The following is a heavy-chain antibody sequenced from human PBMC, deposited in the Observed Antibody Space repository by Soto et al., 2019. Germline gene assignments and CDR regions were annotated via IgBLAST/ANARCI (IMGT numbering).Heavy chain of an antibody. CDR2: ISYTGRT. V-gene: IGHV4-39*01. Sequence: SETLSLTCTVSGGSLSRSRYFWVWIRPAPGKGLEWIGSISYTGRTYYNPSLKSRVTMSVDTSKNQFFLKLSSVTAADTAVFYCARQAVDEGYSSGWYFDYWGQGTLVTVSS. CDR1: GGSLSRSRYF. D-gene: IGHD6-19*01. CDR3: ARQAVDEGYSSGWYFDY. J-gene: IGHJ4*02.